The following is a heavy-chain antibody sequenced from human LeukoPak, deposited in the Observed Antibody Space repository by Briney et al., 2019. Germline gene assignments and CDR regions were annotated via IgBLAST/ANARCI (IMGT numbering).Heavy chain of an antibody. CDR1: GYTFTSYG. D-gene: IGHD3-22*01. CDR3: ARDTYYSDSSGYFDY. CDR2: ISAYNGIT. J-gene: IGHJ4*02. Sequence: ASVKVSCKASGYTFTSYGISWVRQAPGQGLEWMGWISAYNGITNYAQKLQGRVTMTTDTSTSTAYMELRSLRSDDTAVYYCARDTYYSDSSGYFDYWDQGTLVTVSS. V-gene: IGHV1-18*01.